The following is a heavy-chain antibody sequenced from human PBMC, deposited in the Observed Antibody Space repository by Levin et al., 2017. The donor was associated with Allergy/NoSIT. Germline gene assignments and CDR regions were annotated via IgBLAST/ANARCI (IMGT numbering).Heavy chain of an antibody. CDR3: ARVAGYSYGYYFDY. CDR2: IYLSGST. CDR1: GGSISSGGYS. Sequence: SETLSLTCAISGGSISSGGYSWSWIRQPPGKGLEWIGNIYLSGSTNDNPSLKSRVTMSVDRSKNQFSLNLSSVTAADTAVYYCARVAGYSYGYYFDYWGQGTLVTVSS. D-gene: IGHD5-18*01. V-gene: IGHV4-30-2*01. J-gene: IGHJ4*02.